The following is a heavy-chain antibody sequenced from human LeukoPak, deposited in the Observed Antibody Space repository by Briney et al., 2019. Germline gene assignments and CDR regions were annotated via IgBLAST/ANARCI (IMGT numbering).Heavy chain of an antibody. D-gene: IGHD3-3*01. CDR3: ARDNPPSLYYDFWSGYSPPFDY. CDR1: GYTFIGYY. J-gene: IGHJ4*02. Sequence: GASVKVSCKASGYTFIGYYTHWVRQAPGQGLEWMGWINPNSGGTNYAQKFQGRVTMTRDTSISTAYMELSRLRSDDTAVYYCARDNPPSLYYDFWSGYSPPFDYWGQGTLVTVSS. CDR2: INPNSGGT. V-gene: IGHV1-2*02.